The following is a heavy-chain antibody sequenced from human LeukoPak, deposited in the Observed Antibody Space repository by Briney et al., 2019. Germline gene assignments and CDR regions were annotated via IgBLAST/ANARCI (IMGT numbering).Heavy chain of an antibody. V-gene: IGHV4-30-4*01. CDR1: GGSISSGDYY. D-gene: IGHD3-16*02. CDR2: IYYSGST. CDR3: ARVNTGVWGGYRYPYYYGMDV. J-gene: IGHJ6*02. Sequence: PSQTLSLTCTVSGGSISSGDYYWSWIRQPPGKGLEWIGYIYYSGSTYYNPSLKSRVTISVDTSKNQFSLKLSSVTAADTAVYYCARVNTGVWGGYRYPYYYGMDVWGQGTTVTVS.